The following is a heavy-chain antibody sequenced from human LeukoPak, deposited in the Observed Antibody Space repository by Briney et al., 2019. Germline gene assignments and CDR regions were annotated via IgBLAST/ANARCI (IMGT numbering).Heavy chain of an antibody. CDR3: ARYYYDSSGYYPDY. V-gene: IGHV4-4*07. D-gene: IGHD3-22*01. Sequence: SETLSLTCTVSGGSISSYYWSWIRQPAGKGLEWIGRIYTSGSTSYNPSLKSRVTMSVDTSKNQFSLKLSSVTAADTAVYYCARYYYDSSGYYPDYWGQGTLVAVSS. J-gene: IGHJ4*02. CDR1: GGSISSYY. CDR2: IYTSGST.